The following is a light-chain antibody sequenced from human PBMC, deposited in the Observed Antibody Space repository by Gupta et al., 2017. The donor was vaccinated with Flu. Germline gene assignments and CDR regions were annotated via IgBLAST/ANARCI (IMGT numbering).Light chain of an antibody. CDR2: EVS. V-gene: IGLV2-14*01. CDR3: SSYTSSNTLEV. J-gene: IGLJ1*01. CDR1: SSDVGGYNY. Sequence: QSALTQPASVSGSPGQSITISCTGTSSDVGGYNYVSWYQQHPGKAPKLMIYEVSYRPSGVSNRFSGSKSGNTASLTISGFQAEDEADYYCSSYTSSNTLEVFGTGTRVTVL.